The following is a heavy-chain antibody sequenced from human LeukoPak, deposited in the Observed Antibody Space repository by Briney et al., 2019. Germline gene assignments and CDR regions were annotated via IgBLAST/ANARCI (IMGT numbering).Heavy chain of an antibody. D-gene: IGHD1-26*01. CDR1: GYSISSGYY. CDR2: TYYSGST. J-gene: IGHJ1*01. CDR3: ARSVGATEYFQH. Sequence: SETLSLTCTVSGYSISSGYYWGWIRQPPGKGLEWIGSTYYSGSTYYNPSLKSRVTISVDTSKNQFSLKLSSVTAADTAVYYCARSVGATEYFQHWGQGALVTVSS. V-gene: IGHV4-38-2*02.